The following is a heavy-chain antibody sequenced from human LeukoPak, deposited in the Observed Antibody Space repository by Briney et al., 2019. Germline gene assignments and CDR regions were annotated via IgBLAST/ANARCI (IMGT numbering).Heavy chain of an antibody. V-gene: IGHV3-53*01. CDR3: ARDRGDDAFDI. J-gene: IGHJ3*02. CDR1: GFTVSSNY. CDR2: IYSGGST. Sequence: GGSLRLSCAASGFTVSSNYMSWVRQAPGKGLEWVSVIYSGGSTYYADSVKGRFTISRDNSKKTLYLQMNSLRAEDTAVYYCARDRGDDAFDIWGQGTMVTVSS. D-gene: IGHD4-17*01.